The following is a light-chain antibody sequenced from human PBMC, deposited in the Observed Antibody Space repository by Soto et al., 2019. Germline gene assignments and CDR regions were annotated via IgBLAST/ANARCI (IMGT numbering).Light chain of an antibody. CDR1: SIDVGGFNY. Sequence: QSVLTQPASVSGSPGQSITISCTGTSIDVGGFNYVSWYQQYPGKAPKLIIYDVNNRPSGVSNRFSGSKSGNTASLTISGLQAEDEADYHCTSYTSSSTLVVFGGGTKLTVL. J-gene: IGLJ3*02. V-gene: IGLV2-14*01. CDR2: DVN. CDR3: TSYTSSSTLVV.